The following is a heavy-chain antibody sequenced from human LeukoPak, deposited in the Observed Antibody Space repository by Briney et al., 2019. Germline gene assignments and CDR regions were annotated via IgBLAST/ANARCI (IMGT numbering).Heavy chain of an antibody. CDR2: ISAYNGNI. V-gene: IGHV1-18*04. J-gene: IGHJ5*02. D-gene: IGHD2-15*01. CDR1: GYTFTSNG. Sequence: ASVKVSRKASGYTFTSNGISWVRQAPGQGLEWMGWISAYNGNINYAQKFQGRVTMTTDTSTSTAHMELRSLRSDDTAVYYCVREADQDCSGGSCYRSSGNWLDPWGQGTLVTVSS. CDR3: VREADQDCSGGSCYRSSGNWLDP.